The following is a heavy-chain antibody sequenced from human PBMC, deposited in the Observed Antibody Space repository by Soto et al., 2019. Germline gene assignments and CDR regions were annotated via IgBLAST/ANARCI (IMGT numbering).Heavy chain of an antibody. CDR1: GFSFGSYW. V-gene: IGHV3-74*01. Sequence: EVQLVESGGGLAQPGGSLRLSCAVSGFSFGSYWMHWVRQAPGKGLVWVSRIDLDGTRTNYADSVKGRFTISRANAKNTLYLQVNSLRAEDTAVYYCARGAYSSSMDYWGQGSLLPVSA. CDR3: ARGAYSSSMDY. CDR2: IDLDGTRT. J-gene: IGHJ4*02. D-gene: IGHD6-6*01.